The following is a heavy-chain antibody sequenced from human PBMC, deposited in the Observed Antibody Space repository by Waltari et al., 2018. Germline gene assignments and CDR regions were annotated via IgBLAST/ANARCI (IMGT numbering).Heavy chain of an antibody. J-gene: IGHJ3*02. CDR1: GFTFSSYA. D-gene: IGHD3-3*01. CDR2: ISGSGGST. Sequence: EVQLVESGGGLVQPGGSLRLSCAASGFTFSSYAMSWVRQAPGKGLEWVSAISGSGGSTYYADSVKGRFTISGDNSKNTLYLQMNSLRAEDTAVYYCAIPSYYDFWSGYSRDDAFDIWGQGTMVTVSS. CDR3: AIPSYYDFWSGYSRDDAFDI. V-gene: IGHV3-23*04.